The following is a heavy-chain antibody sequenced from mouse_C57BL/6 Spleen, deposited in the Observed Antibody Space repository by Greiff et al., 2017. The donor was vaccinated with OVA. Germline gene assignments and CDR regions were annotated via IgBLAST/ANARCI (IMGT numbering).Heavy chain of an antibody. CDR2: ISGGGGNT. CDR3: ARKYYGSSYGGVGYFDV. CDR1: GFTFSSYT. Sequence: EVKVVESGGGLVKPGGSLKLSCAASGFTFSSYTMSWVRQTPEKRLEWVATISGGGGNTYYPDSVKGRFTISRDNAKNTLYLQMSSLRSEDTALYYCARKYYGSSYGGVGYFDVWGTGTTVTVSS. V-gene: IGHV5-9*01. D-gene: IGHD1-1*01. J-gene: IGHJ1*03.